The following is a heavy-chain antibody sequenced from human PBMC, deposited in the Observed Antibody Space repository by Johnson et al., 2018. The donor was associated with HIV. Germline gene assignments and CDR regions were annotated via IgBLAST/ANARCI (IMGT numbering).Heavy chain of an antibody. D-gene: IGHD3-10*01. J-gene: IGHJ3*01. Sequence: VQLVESGGGLVQPGGSLRLSCAASGFTFSSYAMSWVRQAPGKGLVWVSRITSDGSSTSYADSVKGRFTISRDNAKNTLYLQMNSVRAEDTAVYYCTTDVSCELKSAFYVWSQGTMGTGSS. CDR3: TTDVSCELKSAFYV. CDR2: ITSDGSST. V-gene: IGHV3-74*01. CDR1: GFTFSSYA.